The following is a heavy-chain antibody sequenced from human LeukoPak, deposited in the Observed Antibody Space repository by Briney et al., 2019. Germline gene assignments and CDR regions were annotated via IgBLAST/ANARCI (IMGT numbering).Heavy chain of an antibody. CDR1: GGSFSGYY. CDR3: ARYSILTGYYYYYYGMDV. V-gene: IGHV4-34*01. J-gene: IGHJ6*02. D-gene: IGHD3-9*01. Sequence: SETLSLTCAVYGGSFSGYYWSWIRQPPGKGLEWIGEINHSGSTNYNSSLKSRVTISVDTSKNQFSLKLSSVTAADTAVYYCARYSILTGYYYYYYGMDVWGQGTTVTVSS. CDR2: INHSGST.